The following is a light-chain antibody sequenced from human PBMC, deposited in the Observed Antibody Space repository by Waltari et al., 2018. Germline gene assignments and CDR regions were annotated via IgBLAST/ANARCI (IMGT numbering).Light chain of an antibody. V-gene: IGLV2-23*02. Sequence: QSALTQPASVSGTPGQSITISCSGTTSDVGSYDLVSWYQQHPGEAPQLLICEVFKRPPDTSSRFSGAKSGSTASLTISGLQPEDEADYYCCSYAGRGTYVFGSGTKVTV. CDR1: TSDVGSYDL. J-gene: IGLJ1*01. CDR3: CSYAGRGTYV. CDR2: EVF.